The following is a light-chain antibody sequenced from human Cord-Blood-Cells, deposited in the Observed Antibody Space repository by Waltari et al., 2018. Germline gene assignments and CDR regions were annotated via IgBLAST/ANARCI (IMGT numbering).Light chain of an antibody. V-gene: IGKV4-1*01. CDR2: WAS. J-gene: IGKJ5*01. CDR1: QSVLYSSNNKNY. Sequence: CKSSQSVLYSSNNKNYLAWYQQKPGQPPKLLIYWASTRESGVPDRFSGSGSGTDFTLTISSLQAEDVAVYYCQQYYSTPITFGQGTRLEIK. CDR3: QQYYSTPIT.